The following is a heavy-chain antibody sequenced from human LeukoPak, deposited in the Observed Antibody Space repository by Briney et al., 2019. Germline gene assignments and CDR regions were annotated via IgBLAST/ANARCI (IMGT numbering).Heavy chain of an antibody. J-gene: IGHJ4*02. D-gene: IGHD6-13*01. CDR2: IKSDGTST. Sequence: GGSLRLSCAASGFTFSSYWMHWVRQAPGKGLGWVSRIKSDGTSTSYADSVKGRFTVSRDIAKNTLFLQMNSLRAEDTAVYYCAVRYSGSWYLFDHWGQGTLVTVSS. CDR1: GFTFSSYW. CDR3: AVRYSGSWYLFDH. V-gene: IGHV3-74*01.